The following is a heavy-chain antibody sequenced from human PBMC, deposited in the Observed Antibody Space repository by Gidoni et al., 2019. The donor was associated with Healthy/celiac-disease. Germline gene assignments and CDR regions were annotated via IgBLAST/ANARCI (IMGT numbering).Heavy chain of an antibody. CDR1: GLTFSSYG. CDR3: ARGGYSSGWTTDY. CDR2: IWYDGSNK. V-gene: IGHV3-33*01. D-gene: IGHD6-19*01. Sequence: QVQLVESGGGVVQTGRSLRLSCAASGLTFSSYGMHWVRQAPGKGLEWVAVIWYDGSNKYYADSVKGRFTISRDNSKNTLYLQMNSLRAEDTAVYYCARGGYSSGWTTDYWGQGTLVTVSS. J-gene: IGHJ4*02.